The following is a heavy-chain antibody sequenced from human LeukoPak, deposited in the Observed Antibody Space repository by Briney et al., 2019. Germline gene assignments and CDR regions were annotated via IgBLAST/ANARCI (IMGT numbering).Heavy chain of an antibody. CDR3: ARGRGAAAGANWFDP. CDR1: GYTFTGYY. Sequence: ASVKVSCKASGYTFTGYYMHWVRQAPGQGLEWMGWINPNSGGTNYAQKFQGRVTMTRDTSISTAYMELSRLRSDDTAVYYCARGRGAAAGANWFDPCGQGTLVTVSS. CDR2: INPNSGGT. J-gene: IGHJ5*02. D-gene: IGHD6-13*01. V-gene: IGHV1-2*02.